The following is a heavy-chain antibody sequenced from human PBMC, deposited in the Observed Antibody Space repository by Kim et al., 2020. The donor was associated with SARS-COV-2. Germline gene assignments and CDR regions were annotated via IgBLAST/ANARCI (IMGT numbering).Heavy chain of an antibody. Sequence: YAQKFQGRVTMTRNTSISTAYMELSSLRSEDTAVYYCARGLAAAANGGYWGQGTLVTVSS. CDR3: ARGLAAAANGGY. V-gene: IGHV1-8*01. D-gene: IGHD6-13*01. J-gene: IGHJ4*02.